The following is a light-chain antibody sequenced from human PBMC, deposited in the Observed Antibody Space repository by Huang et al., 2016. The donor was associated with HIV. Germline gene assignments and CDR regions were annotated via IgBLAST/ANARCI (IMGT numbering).Light chain of an antibody. CDR2: ATS. CDR3: QEYESWPPLT. CDR1: QRVRDK. Sequence: IVMTQSPDTLSVSPGGRATLSCRASQRVRDKLAWYQQKPGQAPRHLLHATSTRAAGVPARVSGSGSGTEFTLTVSSLQSEDCGVYYCQEYESWPPLTFGGGTRVGIK. J-gene: IGKJ4*01. V-gene: IGKV3-15*01.